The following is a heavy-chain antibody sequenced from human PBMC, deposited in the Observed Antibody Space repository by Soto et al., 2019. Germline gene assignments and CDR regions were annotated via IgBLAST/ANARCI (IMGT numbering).Heavy chain of an antibody. CDR3: ERGEAVAGNSGWFDP. CDR2: VIPIFGTA. Sequence: QVQLVQSGAEVKKPGSSVKVSCKASGGTFSSYAIRWVRQAPGQGLAWMGGVIPIFGTANYGQTYQGRVTITADKSPSTAYMERRSLRSENTAVHYCERGEAVAGNSGWFDPRGQETLDTDST. D-gene: IGHD6-19*01. CDR1: GGTFSSYA. J-gene: IGHJ5*02. V-gene: IGHV1-69*06.